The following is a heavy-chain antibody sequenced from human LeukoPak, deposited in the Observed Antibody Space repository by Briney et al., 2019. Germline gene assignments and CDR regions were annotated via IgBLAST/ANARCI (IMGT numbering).Heavy chain of an antibody. J-gene: IGHJ4*02. CDR2: ISYDGSNK. V-gene: IGHV3-30*03. Sequence: GGSLRLSCAASGFTFSSYGMHWVRQAPGKGLEWVAVISYDGSNKYYADSVKGRFTISRDNAKNSLYLQMNSLRAEDTALYYCARDGSTYYYDSSGSDYWGQGTLVTVSS. CDR1: GFTFSSYG. CDR3: ARDGSTYYYDSSGSDY. D-gene: IGHD3-22*01.